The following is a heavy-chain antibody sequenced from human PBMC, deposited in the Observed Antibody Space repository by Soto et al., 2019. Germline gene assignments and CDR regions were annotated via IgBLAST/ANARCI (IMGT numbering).Heavy chain of an antibody. CDR1: GVTFKRYA. Sequence: LILSCAASGVTFKRYAMSWFRQAPGKGLEWVSAISGSGGSTYYADSVNGRFTISRDNSKNTLYLQMNSLRAEDTAVYYCAKVVRLDYFDYWGQGTLVTVSS. D-gene: IGHD6-6*01. J-gene: IGHJ4*02. CDR2: ISGSGGST. CDR3: AKVVRLDYFDY. V-gene: IGHV3-23*01.